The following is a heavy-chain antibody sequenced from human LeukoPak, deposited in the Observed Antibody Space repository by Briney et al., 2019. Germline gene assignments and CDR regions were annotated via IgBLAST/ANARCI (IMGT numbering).Heavy chain of an antibody. J-gene: IGHJ4*02. Sequence: SGTLSLTCAVSGGSIASSNWWSWVRQPPGKGLEWIGEIYHSGSTNYNPSLKSRVTISVDKSKNQFSLKLSSVTAADTAVYYCARGALVIIAATYLDYWGQGTLVTVSS. CDR1: GGSIASSNW. CDR2: IYHSGST. CDR3: ARGALVIIAATYLDY. D-gene: IGHD2-15*01. V-gene: IGHV4-4*02.